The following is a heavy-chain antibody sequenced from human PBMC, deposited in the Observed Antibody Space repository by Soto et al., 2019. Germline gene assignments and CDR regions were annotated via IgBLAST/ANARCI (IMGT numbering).Heavy chain of an antibody. Sequence: SGPTLVNPTQTLTLTCTFSGFSLSTSGVGMGWIRQPPGKALEWLALIYWDNDRRYSPSLRSRLTITKDTSKNQVVLTMTNMEPVETATYYCAHSRELLFLEWAGYFDYWGPGTPVTVSS. J-gene: IGHJ4*02. CDR2: IYWDNDR. CDR1: GFSLSTSGVG. V-gene: IGHV2-5*02. D-gene: IGHD3-3*01. CDR3: AHSRELLFLEWAGYFDY.